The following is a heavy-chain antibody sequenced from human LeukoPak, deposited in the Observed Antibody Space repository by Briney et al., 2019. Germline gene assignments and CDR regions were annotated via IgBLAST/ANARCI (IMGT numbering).Heavy chain of an antibody. Sequence: SETLSLTCAVYGGSFSGYYWNWIRQPPGKGLEWIGEINHSGSTNYNPSFKSRVIISVDTSKNQFSLKLSSVTAADTAVYYCARGRHWYFDLWGRGTLVTVSS. CDR2: INHSGST. V-gene: IGHV4-34*01. CDR3: ARGRHWYFDL. CDR1: GGSFSGYY. J-gene: IGHJ2*01.